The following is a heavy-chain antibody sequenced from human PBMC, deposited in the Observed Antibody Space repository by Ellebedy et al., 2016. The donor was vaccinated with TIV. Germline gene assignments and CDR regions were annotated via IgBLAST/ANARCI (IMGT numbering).Heavy chain of an antibody. Sequence: SETLSLTCAVYGVSFTGYYWSWIRQPPGKGLEWLGEIDHSGSTNYNPSLKSRVALSMDTSVKQFSLKLNSVTAEDTAVYYCARHIHNDHGDPNWFDPWGQGTLVTVSS. CDR1: GVSFTGYY. J-gene: IGHJ5*02. CDR3: ARHIHNDHGDPNWFDP. CDR2: IDHSGST. D-gene: IGHD4-17*01. V-gene: IGHV4-34*01.